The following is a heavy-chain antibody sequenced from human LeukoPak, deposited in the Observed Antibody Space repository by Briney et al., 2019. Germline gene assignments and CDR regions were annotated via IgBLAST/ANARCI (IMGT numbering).Heavy chain of an antibody. V-gene: IGHV4-59*01. CDR2: IHYSGSS. J-gene: IGHJ4*02. D-gene: IGHD6-13*01. CDR1: GGSISTYY. Sequence: PSETLSLTCAVSGGSISTYYWSWIRQPPGKGLEWIGYIHYSGSSNYNPSLKSRVTISLDTSKNQFSLKLSSVTAADTAVYYCARDSAAAGSPSDYWGQGTLVTVSS. CDR3: ARDSAAAGSPSDY.